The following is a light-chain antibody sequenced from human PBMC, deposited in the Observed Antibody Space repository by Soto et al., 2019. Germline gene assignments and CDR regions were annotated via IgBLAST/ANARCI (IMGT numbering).Light chain of an antibody. CDR3: SSYAGSNNFPYV. CDR1: SSDVGAYTY. CDR2: EVT. Sequence: LTQPPSASGSPGQSVTISCTGTSSDVGAYTYVSWYQQHPGKAPKLMIYEVTKRPSGVPDRFSGSKSGNTASLTVSGLQAEDESEYYCSSYAGSNNFPYVFGTGTKVTVL. V-gene: IGLV2-8*01. J-gene: IGLJ1*01.